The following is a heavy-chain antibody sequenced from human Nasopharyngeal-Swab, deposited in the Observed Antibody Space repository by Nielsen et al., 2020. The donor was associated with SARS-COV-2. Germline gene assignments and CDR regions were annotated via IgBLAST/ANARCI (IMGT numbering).Heavy chain of an antibody. CDR2: IYYSGST. Sequence: SETLSLTCTVSGGSISSFYWSWIRQPPGKGLEWMGYIYYSGSTNYNPSLKSRVTISVDTSKNHLSLKLSSVTAADTAVYYCARAEAYYDILTGYYGDAFDIWGQGTMVTVSS. V-gene: IGHV4-59*01. CDR1: GGSISSFY. D-gene: IGHD3-9*01. J-gene: IGHJ3*02. CDR3: ARAEAYYDILTGYYGDAFDI.